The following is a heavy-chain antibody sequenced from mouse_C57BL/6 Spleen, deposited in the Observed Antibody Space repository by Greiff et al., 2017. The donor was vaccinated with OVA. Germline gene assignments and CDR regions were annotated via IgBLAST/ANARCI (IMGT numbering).Heavy chain of an antibody. CDR3: TTRSTMVTTDYFDY. J-gene: IGHJ2*01. D-gene: IGHD2-2*01. CDR2: IDPEDGDT. V-gene: IGHV14-1*01. Sequence: EVQLQQSGAELVRPGASVKLSCTASGFNIKDYYMHWVKQRPEQGLEWIGRIDPEDGDTEYAPKFQGKATMTADTSSNTAYLQLSSLTSEDTAVYYCTTRSTMVTTDYFDYWGQGTTLTVSS. CDR1: GFNIKDYY.